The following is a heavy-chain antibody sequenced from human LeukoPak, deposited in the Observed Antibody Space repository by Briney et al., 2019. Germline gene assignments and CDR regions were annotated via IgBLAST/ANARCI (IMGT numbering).Heavy chain of an antibody. CDR2: IIPIFGTA. Sequence: SVKVSCKASGGTFSSYAISWVRQAPGQGLEWMGRIIPIFGTANYAQKFQGRVTITTDESTSTAYMELSSLRSEDTAVYYCARHLLIHYNSSGLDYWGQGTLVTVSS. CDR3: ARHLLIHYNSSGLDY. D-gene: IGHD3-22*01. CDR1: GGTFSSYA. J-gene: IGHJ4*02. V-gene: IGHV1-69*05.